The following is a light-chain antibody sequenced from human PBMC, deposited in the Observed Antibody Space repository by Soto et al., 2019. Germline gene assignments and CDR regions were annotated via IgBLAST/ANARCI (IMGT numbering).Light chain of an antibody. CDR3: QQYGYSPIT. V-gene: IGKV3-20*01. CDR1: QSVSSSH. J-gene: IGKJ5*01. Sequence: EIVLTQSAGTLSWSAGERATLSCRASQSVSSSHLAWYQHKTGQAPRLLIYAASSRATGSPDRFSGGGSGTDFNLTISRLETEDFAVYYCQQYGYSPITFGQGTRLEIK. CDR2: AAS.